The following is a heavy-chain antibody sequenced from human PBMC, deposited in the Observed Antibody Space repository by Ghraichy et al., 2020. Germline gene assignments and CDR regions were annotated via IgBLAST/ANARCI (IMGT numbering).Heavy chain of an antibody. D-gene: IGHD3-9*01. CDR2: IYHSGTT. Sequence: SETLSLTCTVSGSSISSSSYYWGWIRQPPGKGLEWIGSIYHSGTTYYSPSLKSRVTISVDTSTNQFSLKLSSVTAADTAVYYCARGKILKPFDPWGQGTLVAVSS. V-gene: IGHV4-39*01. CDR1: GSSISSSSYY. CDR3: ARGKILKPFDP. J-gene: IGHJ5*02.